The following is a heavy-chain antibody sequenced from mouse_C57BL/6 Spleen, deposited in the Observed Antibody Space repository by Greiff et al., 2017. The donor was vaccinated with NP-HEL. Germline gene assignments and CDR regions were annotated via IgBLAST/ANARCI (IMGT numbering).Heavy chain of an antibody. CDR2: ISYDGSN. V-gene: IGHV3-6*01. Sequence: EVQLQQSGPGLVKPSQSLSLTCSVTGYSITSGYYWNWIRQFPGNKLEWMGYISYDGSNNYNPSLKNRISITRDPAKNQFFLKLNSVTTEDTSTYYCARDYYGSSYVGFAYWGQGTLVTVSA. J-gene: IGHJ3*01. CDR3: ARDYYGSSYVGFAY. D-gene: IGHD1-1*01. CDR1: GYSITSGYY.